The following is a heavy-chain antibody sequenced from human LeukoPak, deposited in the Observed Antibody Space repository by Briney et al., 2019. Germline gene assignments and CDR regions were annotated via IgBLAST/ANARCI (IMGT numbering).Heavy chain of an antibody. J-gene: IGHJ4*02. CDR2: IAGGDEST. CDR3: ARGVYWGLDY. D-gene: IGHD7-27*01. V-gene: IGHV3-23*01. Sequence: GGSLRLSCAISGFIFNTNGMNWVRQSPGKGLEWLDTIAGGDESTYYADSVKGRFAISRDNSKNTVFLHMNSLRVEDTAVYYCARGVYWGLDYWGQGTPVTVSS. CDR1: GFIFNTNG.